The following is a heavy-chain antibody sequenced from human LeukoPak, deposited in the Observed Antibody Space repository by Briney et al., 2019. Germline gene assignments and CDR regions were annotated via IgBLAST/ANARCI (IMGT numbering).Heavy chain of an antibody. CDR1: GFTFSSYS. J-gene: IGHJ5*02. CDR2: ISRGTSYI. CDR3: ARDLTRDHWFDP. Sequence: PGGSLRLSCAASGFTFSSYSMNWVRQAPGKGLEWVSSISRGTSYIYYADSVKGRFTISRDNANNSLYLQMNSLRAEDTAVYYCARDLTRDHWFDPWGQGTLVTVSS. V-gene: IGHV3-21*01. D-gene: IGHD7-27*01.